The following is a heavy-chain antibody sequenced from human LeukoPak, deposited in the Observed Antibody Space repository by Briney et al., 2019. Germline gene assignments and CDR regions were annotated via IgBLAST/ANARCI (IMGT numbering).Heavy chain of an antibody. Sequence: ASVKVSCKTSGYTFVNYGVSWVRQAPGQGLEWMGWISAVNGEANSAHKFRGRLSMTMDTSTSTAYMELRSLRSDDTALYFCARDYKSSCSGATCLYFDYWGQGTLVTVSS. V-gene: IGHV1-18*01. CDR2: ISAVNGEA. D-gene: IGHD2-15*01. J-gene: IGHJ4*02. CDR3: ARDYKSSCSGATCLYFDY. CDR1: GYTFVNYG.